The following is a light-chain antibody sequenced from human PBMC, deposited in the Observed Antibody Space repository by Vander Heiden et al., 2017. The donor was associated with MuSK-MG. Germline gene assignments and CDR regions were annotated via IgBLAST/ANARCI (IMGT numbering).Light chain of an antibody. CDR3: AAWDDRLNHVV. CDR1: SANSGNKA. Sequence: SLLPQPPSVSGAPRPRLTTSCSGSSANSGNKAVNWYQQHPEKAPKLLIYDDDLRPSGVSDRFSGSKSGTTASLAISGLQAEDEADYYCAAWDDRLNHVVFGGGTKLTVL. J-gene: IGLJ2*01. CDR2: DDD. V-gene: IGLV1-36*01.